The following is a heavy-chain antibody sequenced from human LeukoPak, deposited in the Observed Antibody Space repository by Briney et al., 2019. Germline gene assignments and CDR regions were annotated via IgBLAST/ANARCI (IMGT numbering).Heavy chain of an antibody. Sequence: SVKVSCKDSGGTFSSYAISWVRQAPGQGLEWMGGIIPIFGTANYAQKFQGRVTITTDESTSTAYMELSSLRSEDTAVYYCARVHRSALTTVITPWYYYMDVWGKGTTVTVSS. CDR1: GGTFSSYA. D-gene: IGHD4-17*01. V-gene: IGHV1-69*05. J-gene: IGHJ6*03. CDR2: IIPIFGTA. CDR3: ARVHRSALTTVITPWYYYMDV.